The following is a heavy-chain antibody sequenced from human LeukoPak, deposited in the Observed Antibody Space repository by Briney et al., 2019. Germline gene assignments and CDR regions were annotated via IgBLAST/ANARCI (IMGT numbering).Heavy chain of an antibody. Sequence: ASVKVSCKASGYTFTSNYIHWMRQAPGQGLEWVGIIVPGSGSTTYAQKFQGRVTMTRDTSTGTVYMEVSSVRSEDTAVYYCSRGSEEVELAYWGQGTLVTVSS. CDR2: IVPGSGST. CDR1: GYTFTSNY. J-gene: IGHJ4*02. CDR3: SRGSEEVELAY. V-gene: IGHV1-46*01.